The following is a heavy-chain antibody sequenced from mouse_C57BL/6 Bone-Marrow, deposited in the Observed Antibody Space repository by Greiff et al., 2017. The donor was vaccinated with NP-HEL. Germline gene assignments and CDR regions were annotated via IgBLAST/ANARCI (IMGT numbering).Heavy chain of an antibody. Sequence: QVQLKQPGAELVKPGASVKLSCKASGYTFTSYWMHWVKQRPGRGLEWIGRIDPNSGGTKYNEKFKSKATLTVDKPSSTAYMQLSSLTSEDSAVYYCARGIYYYGSSSLYAMDYWGQGTSVTVSS. D-gene: IGHD1-1*01. CDR3: ARGIYYYGSSSLYAMDY. J-gene: IGHJ4*01. CDR2: IDPNSGGT. CDR1: GYTFTSYW. V-gene: IGHV1-72*01.